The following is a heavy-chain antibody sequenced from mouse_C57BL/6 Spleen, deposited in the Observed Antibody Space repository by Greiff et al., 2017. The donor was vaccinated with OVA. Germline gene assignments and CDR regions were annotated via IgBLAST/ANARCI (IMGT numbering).Heavy chain of an antibody. Sequence: QVQLKQPGAELVKPGASVKLSCKASGYTFTSYWMHWVKQRPGRGLEWIGRIDPNSGGTKYNEKFKSKATLTVDKPSSTAYMQLSSLTSEDSAVYYCVTYYSNSDYAMDYWGQGTSVTVSS. D-gene: IGHD2-5*01. CDR2: IDPNSGGT. V-gene: IGHV1-72*01. J-gene: IGHJ4*01. CDR3: VTYYSNSDYAMDY. CDR1: GYTFTSYW.